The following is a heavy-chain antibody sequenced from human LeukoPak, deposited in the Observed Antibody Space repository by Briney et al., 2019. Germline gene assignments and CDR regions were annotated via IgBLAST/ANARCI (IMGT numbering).Heavy chain of an antibody. CDR3: ARAGAIHYYYYYGMDV. V-gene: IGHV1-8*01. CDR1: GYTFTSYD. CDR2: MNPNSGNT. D-gene: IGHD4/OR15-4a*01. Sequence: ASVKVFCKASGYTFTSYDINWVRQATGQGLEWMGWMNPNSGNTGYAQKFQGRVTMTRNTSISAAYMELSSLRSEDTAVYYCARAGAIHYYYYYGMDVWGQGTTVTVSS. J-gene: IGHJ6*02.